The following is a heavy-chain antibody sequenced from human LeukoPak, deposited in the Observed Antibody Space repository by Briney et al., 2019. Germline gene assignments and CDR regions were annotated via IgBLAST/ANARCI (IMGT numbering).Heavy chain of an antibody. Sequence: PETLSLTCAVYGGSFSGYYWSWIRQPPGKGLEWIGEINHSGSTNYNPSLKSRVTISVDTSKNQFSLKLSSVTAADTAVYYCARGYGLSYYDSSGYNDYWGQGTLVTVSS. J-gene: IGHJ4*02. CDR3: ARGYGLSYYDSSGYNDY. V-gene: IGHV4-34*01. CDR2: INHSGST. D-gene: IGHD3-22*01. CDR1: GGSFSGYY.